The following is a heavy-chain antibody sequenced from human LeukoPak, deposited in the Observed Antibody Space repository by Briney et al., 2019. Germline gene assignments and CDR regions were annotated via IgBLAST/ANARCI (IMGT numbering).Heavy chain of an antibody. D-gene: IGHD4-11*01. Sequence: PGGSLRLSCAASGFTFSSYAMSWVRQAPGKGLEWVSAISGSGGSTYYADSVKGRFTISRDNSKNTLYLQMNSLRAEDTAVYHCAKAPDYNGVYGMDVWGQGTTVTVSS. J-gene: IGHJ6*02. V-gene: IGHV3-23*01. CDR2: ISGSGGST. CDR1: GFTFSSYA. CDR3: AKAPDYNGVYGMDV.